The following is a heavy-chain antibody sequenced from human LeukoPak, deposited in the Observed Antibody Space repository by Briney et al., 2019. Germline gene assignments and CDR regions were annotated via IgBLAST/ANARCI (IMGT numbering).Heavy chain of an antibody. V-gene: IGHV3-15*01. Sequence: GGSLRLSCAASGFTFSNAWMSWVRQAPGKGLEWVGRIKSKTDGGTTDYAAPVKGRFTISRDDSKNTLYLQMNSLKTEDTAVYYCTTSIVVVVAATGDYMDVWGKGTTVTVSS. CDR3: TTSIVVVVAATGDYMDV. CDR1: GFTFSNAW. D-gene: IGHD2-15*01. CDR2: IKSKTDGGTT. J-gene: IGHJ6*03.